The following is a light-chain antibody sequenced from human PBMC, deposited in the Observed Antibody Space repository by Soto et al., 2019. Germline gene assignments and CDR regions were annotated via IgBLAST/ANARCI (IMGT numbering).Light chain of an antibody. V-gene: IGKV1-5*03. Sequence: IQMTQSPSTLSASVGDRVTITCRASQSISYWLAWYQQKPGKVPEVLIYKASSLGSGVPPRFSGSGSGTEFTLTISSLQPDDFATYYCLQYNSYQVTFGGGTRVEIK. CDR1: QSISYW. J-gene: IGKJ4*01. CDR3: LQYNSYQVT. CDR2: KAS.